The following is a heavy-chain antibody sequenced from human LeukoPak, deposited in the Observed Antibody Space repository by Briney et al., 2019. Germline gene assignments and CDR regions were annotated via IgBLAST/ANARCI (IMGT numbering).Heavy chain of an antibody. CDR3: ARGGYYGSGNYPSY. CDR2: ISSSSSYI. CDR1: GSTFSSYS. D-gene: IGHD3-10*01. V-gene: IGHV3-21*04. Sequence: GGSLRLSCAASGSTFSSYSMNWVRQAPGKGLEWVSSISSSSSYIYYADSVKGRFTISRDNAKNSLYLQMNSLRAEDTALYYCARGGYYGSGNYPSYWGQGTLVTVSS. J-gene: IGHJ4*02.